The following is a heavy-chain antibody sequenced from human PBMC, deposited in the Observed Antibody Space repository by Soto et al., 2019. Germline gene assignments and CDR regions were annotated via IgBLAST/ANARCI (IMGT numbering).Heavy chain of an antibody. CDR3: ARRIVGATHDAFDI. J-gene: IGHJ3*02. CDR2: IIPIFGTA. Sequence: ASVKVSCKASGGTFSSYAISWVRQAPGQGLEWMGGIIPIFGTANYAQKFQGRVTITADESTSTAYMELSSLRSDDTAVYYCARRIVGATHDAFDIWGQGTMVTVSS. V-gene: IGHV1-69*13. D-gene: IGHD1-26*01. CDR1: GGTFSSYA.